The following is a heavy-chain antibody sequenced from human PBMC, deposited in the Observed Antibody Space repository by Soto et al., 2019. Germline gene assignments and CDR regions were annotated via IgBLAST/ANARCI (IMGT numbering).Heavy chain of an antibody. CDR3: ARLRREQLVPDY. Sequence: SETLSLTCTVSGGSISSSSYYWGSIRQPPGKGLEWIGSIYYSGSTYYNPSLKSRVTISVDTSKNQFSLKLSSVTAADTAVYYCARLRREQLVPDYWVQGTLVTISS. J-gene: IGHJ4*02. CDR1: GGSISSSSYY. D-gene: IGHD6-13*01. CDR2: IYYSGST. V-gene: IGHV4-39*01.